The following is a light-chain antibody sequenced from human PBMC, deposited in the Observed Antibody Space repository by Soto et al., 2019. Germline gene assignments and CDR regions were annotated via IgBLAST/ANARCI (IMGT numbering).Light chain of an antibody. V-gene: IGKV3-20*01. CDR1: QSVSSRY. J-gene: IGKJ2*01. Sequence: EIVLTQSPGTLSLSPGERATLSCRASQSVSSRYLAWYQQKPGQGPRLLIYGTSSRATGIPDRFSGSGSGTDFTLTISRLEPEDLAVYYCQQYGNSPPYTFGQGTKLEIK. CDR2: GTS. CDR3: QQYGNSPPYT.